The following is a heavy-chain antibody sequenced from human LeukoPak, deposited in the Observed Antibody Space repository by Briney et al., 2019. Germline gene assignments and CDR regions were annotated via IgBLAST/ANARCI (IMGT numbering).Heavy chain of an antibody. CDR1: GFTFSSYA. V-gene: IGHV3-30-3*01. J-gene: IGHJ4*02. CDR3: ARDPEVGPRRDYFDY. CDR2: ISYDGSNK. D-gene: IGHD3/OR15-3a*01. Sequence: GRSLRLSCAASGFTFSSYAMHWVRQAPGKGLEWVAVISYDGSNKYYADSVKGRFTISRDNSKNTLYLQMNSLRAEDTAVYYCARDPEVGPRRDYFDYWGQGTLVTVSS.